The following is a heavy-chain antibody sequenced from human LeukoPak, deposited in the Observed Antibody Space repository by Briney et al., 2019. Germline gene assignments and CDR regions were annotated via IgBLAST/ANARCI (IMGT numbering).Heavy chain of an antibody. Sequence: PGGSLRLSCAASGFTFTNYWMSWVRQAPGKGLEWVANIKQDGSEKYHVDSVKGRFTIFRDNAKSSLYLQMNSLRAEDTAVYYCARGGGDFWSAYYSGYYFDYWGQGTLVTVSS. V-gene: IGHV3-7*01. D-gene: IGHD3-3*01. CDR2: IKQDGSEK. J-gene: IGHJ4*02. CDR3: ARGGGDFWSAYYSGYYFDY. CDR1: GFTFTNYW.